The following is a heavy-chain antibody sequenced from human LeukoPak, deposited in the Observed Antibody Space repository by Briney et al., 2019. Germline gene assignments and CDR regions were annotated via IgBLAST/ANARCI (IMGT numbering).Heavy chain of an antibody. CDR1: GYTFTSYD. CDR2: MNPNSGNT. D-gene: IGHD6-13*01. J-gene: IGHJ4*02. CDR3: ARVTRIAAAGRFGY. V-gene: IGHV1-8*01. Sequence: ASVKVSCKASGYTFTSYDINWLRQATGQGLEWMGWMNPNSGNTGYAQKFQGRVTMTRNTSISTAYMELSSLRSEDTAVYYCARVTRIAAAGRFGYWGQGTLVTVSS.